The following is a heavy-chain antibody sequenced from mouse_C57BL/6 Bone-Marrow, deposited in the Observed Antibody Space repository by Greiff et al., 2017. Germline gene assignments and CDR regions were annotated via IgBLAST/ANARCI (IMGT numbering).Heavy chain of an antibody. J-gene: IGHJ2*01. Sequence: VQLQQSGPELVKPGASVKISCKASGYSFTGYYMNWVKQSPEKSLEWIGEINPSTGGTTSNQKFKAKATLTVDKSSSTAYMQLQRLTSEDSAVYYCAILYYYYYGFDYWGQGTTLTVAS. CDR1: GYSFTGYY. CDR2: INPSTGGT. V-gene: IGHV1-42*01. D-gene: IGHD1-1*01. CDR3: AILYYYYYGFDY.